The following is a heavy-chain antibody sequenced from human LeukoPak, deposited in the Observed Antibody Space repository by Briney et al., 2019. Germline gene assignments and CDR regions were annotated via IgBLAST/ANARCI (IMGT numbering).Heavy chain of an antibody. CDR3: ARASFQRWLQLGGD. D-gene: IGHD5-24*01. Sequence: PGGSLRLSCAASGFTFSTYTMNWVRQAPGKGLEWVSSISSSSSSIYYADSVKGRFTISRDNAKNSLYLQMNSLRDEDTAVYYCARASFQRWLQLGGDWGQGALVTVSS. CDR1: GFTFSTYT. CDR2: ISSSSSSI. J-gene: IGHJ4*02. V-gene: IGHV3-21*01.